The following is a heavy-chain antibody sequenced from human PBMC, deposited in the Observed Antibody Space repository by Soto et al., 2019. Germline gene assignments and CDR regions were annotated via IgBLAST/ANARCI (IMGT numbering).Heavy chain of an antibody. CDR3: TTVGIAVAGTGVDFDY. CDR2: IRNKVNSYTT. CDR1: GFTFSDHY. D-gene: IGHD6-19*01. Sequence: GGSLRLSCTASGFTFSDHYMDWVRQAPGKGLEWVGRIRNKVNSYTTEYAASVKGRFTISRDDSKNTLYLQMNSLKTEDTAVYYCTTVGIAVAGTGVDFDYWGQGTLVTV. V-gene: IGHV3-72*01. J-gene: IGHJ4*02.